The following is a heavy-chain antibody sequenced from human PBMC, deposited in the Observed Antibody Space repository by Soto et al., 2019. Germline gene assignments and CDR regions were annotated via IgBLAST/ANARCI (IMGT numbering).Heavy chain of an antibody. V-gene: IGHV3-30*18. CDR3: AKDLSELFIGPTLY. CDR2: ISYDGINK. J-gene: IGHJ4*02. D-gene: IGHD1-26*01. CDR1: GFTFSSYC. Sequence: GGSLRLSCAASGFTFSSYCIHWVRQAPCKGLESVAVISYDGINKYYADSVKGRFTISRDNSKNTLYLQMNSLRAEDTAVYYCAKDLSELFIGPTLYWGRGILVTVFS.